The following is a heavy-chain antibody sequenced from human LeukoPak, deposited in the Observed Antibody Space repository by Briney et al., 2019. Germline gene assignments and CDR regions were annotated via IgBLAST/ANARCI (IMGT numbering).Heavy chain of an antibody. D-gene: IGHD5-18*01. V-gene: IGHV3-74*01. CDR1: GFTVSGTW. CDR2: INNDGRST. CDR3: GTAFEF. Sequence: XGSLRLSCAASGFTVSGTWMHWVRQAPGKGLVWVSRINNDGRSTSYADPVKGRFTISRDNAKNTLYMQMNSLRAEDTAVYYCGTAFEFWGKGTLVTVSS. J-gene: IGHJ4*02.